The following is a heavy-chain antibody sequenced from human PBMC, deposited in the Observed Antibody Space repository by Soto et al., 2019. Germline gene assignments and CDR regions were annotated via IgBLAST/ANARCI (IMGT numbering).Heavy chain of an antibody. V-gene: IGHV5-51*01. CDR3: PRQCHVSISPEGFDA. Sequence: GESLKISCKGSGYTFSNYWIAWVRQMPGKGLEWLGGIYPGDSDTTYSPSFQGQVTISADKAISTAYLQWSSLKASNTAMSYCPRQCHVSISPEGFDAWGQGTPVTFSS. D-gene: IGHD3-3*02. CDR2: IYPGDSDT. CDR1: GYTFSNYW. J-gene: IGHJ5*02.